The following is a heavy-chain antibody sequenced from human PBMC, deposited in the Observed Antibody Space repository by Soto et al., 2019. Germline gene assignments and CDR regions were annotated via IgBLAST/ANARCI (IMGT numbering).Heavy chain of an antibody. CDR2: ISAYNGNT. J-gene: IGHJ4*02. Sequence: VASVKVSCKASGYTFTSYGISWVRQAPGQGLEWMGWISAYNGNTNYAQKLQGRVTMTTDTSTSTAYMELRSLRSDDTAVYYCAREQGYDSSGPEDYWGQGTLVTVS. D-gene: IGHD3-22*01. CDR3: AREQGYDSSGPEDY. CDR1: GYTFTSYG. V-gene: IGHV1-18*01.